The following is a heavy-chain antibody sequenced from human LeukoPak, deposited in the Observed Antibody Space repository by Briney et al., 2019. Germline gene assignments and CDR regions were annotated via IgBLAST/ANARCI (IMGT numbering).Heavy chain of an antibody. D-gene: IGHD5-24*01. CDR2: INPNSGGT. V-gene: IGHV1-2*02. Sequence: APVKVSCKASGYTFTGYYMHWVRQAPGQGLEWMGWINPNSGGTNYAQKFQGRVTMTRDTSISTAYMELSRLRSDDTAVYYCARASGMATITFFDYWGQGTLVTVSS. CDR3: ARASGMATITFFDY. CDR1: GYTFTGYY. J-gene: IGHJ4*02.